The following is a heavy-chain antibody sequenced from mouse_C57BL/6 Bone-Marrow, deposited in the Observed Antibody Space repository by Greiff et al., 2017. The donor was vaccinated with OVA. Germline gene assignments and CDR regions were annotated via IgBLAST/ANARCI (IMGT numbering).Heavy chain of an antibody. Sequence: VQLQQPGAELVMPGASVKLSCKASGYTFTSYWMHWVKQRPGQGLEWIGEIDPSDSYTNYNQKFKGKSTLTVDKSSSTAYMQLSSLTSEDSAVYYCARSYDGYHWFAYWGQGTLVTVSA. CDR3: ARSYDGYHWFAY. CDR2: IDPSDSYT. V-gene: IGHV1-69*01. CDR1: GYTFTSYW. J-gene: IGHJ3*01. D-gene: IGHD2-3*01.